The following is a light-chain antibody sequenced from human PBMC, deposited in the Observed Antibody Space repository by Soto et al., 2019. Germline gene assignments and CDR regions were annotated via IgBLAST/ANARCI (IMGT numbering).Light chain of an antibody. CDR3: QQYGRSTWT. CDR1: QSVSSY. J-gene: IGKJ1*01. CDR2: RAS. Sequence: EIVLTQSPATLSLSPGERATLSCRASQSVSSYLAWYQQKPGQPPRLLIYRASNRATGIPDRFSGSGSGTDFTLTISRLEPEDFTVYYCQQYGRSTWTFGQGTKV. V-gene: IGKV3-20*01.